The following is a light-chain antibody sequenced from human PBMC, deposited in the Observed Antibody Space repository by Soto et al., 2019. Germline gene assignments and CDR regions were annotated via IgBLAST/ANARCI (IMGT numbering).Light chain of an antibody. V-gene: IGKV1-39*01. Sequence: DIQMTQSPSSLSASVGDRVTITCRASQSISSYLNWYQQKPGKAPKLLIYAASSLQSGVPSRFCGSGSGTDFTLTSSCLQPEDFATNYCQQSYSTPQSSLGQGTKLEIK. J-gene: IGKJ2*01. CDR2: AAS. CDR1: QSISSY. CDR3: QQSYSTPQSS.